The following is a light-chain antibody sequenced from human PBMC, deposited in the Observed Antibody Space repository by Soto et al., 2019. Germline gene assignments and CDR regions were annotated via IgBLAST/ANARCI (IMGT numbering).Light chain of an antibody. V-gene: IGKV1-6*01. CDR1: QDIRYG. CDR2: AAS. J-gene: IGKJ1*01. CDR3: LQHSSYPWT. Sequence: AIQMTQSRSSLSASVGDRVTITCRASQDIRYGLSWYQQKPGKAPKLLIYAASSLQRGVPSRFSGSGSGTDFTLTISSLHPEDFATYSCLQHSSYPWTLGQGTKVDIK.